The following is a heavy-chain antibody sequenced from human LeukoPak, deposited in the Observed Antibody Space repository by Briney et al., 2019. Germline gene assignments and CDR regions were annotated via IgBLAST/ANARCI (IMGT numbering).Heavy chain of an antibody. Sequence: KPSETLSLTCTVSGDSISSSSYYWGWIRQPPGKGLKWIGSIYYSGSTYYNPSLKSRVTLYVDTSRNQFSLKLTSVTAADTAVYYCARHQYANNWFDPWGQGTLVTVSS. V-gene: IGHV4-39*01. CDR2: IYYSGST. CDR1: GDSISSSSYY. CDR3: ARHQYANNWFDP. J-gene: IGHJ5*02. D-gene: IGHD2-8*01.